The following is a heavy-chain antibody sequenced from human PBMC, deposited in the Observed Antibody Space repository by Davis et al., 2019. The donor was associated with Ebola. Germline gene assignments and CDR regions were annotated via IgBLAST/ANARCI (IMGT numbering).Heavy chain of an antibody. CDR3: ARHPGPDY. CDR2: INYSGST. V-gene: IGHV4-39*01. Sequence: SETLSLTCTVSGGSISSGSSYWGWIRQPPGEGLEWIGSINYSGSTFYNPSLKSRVTISVDTSKNQFSLKLNSVTAADTAVYYCARHPGPDYWGQGTLVTVSS. CDR1: GGSISSGSSY. J-gene: IGHJ4*02.